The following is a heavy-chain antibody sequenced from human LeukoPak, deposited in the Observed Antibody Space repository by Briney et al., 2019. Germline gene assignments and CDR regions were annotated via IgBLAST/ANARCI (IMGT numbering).Heavy chain of an antibody. CDR1: GFTFDDYG. V-gene: IGHV3-20*04. CDR3: ARERREGPRGEADY. Sequence: GGSLRLSCAASGFTFDDYGMSWVRQAPGKGLEWVSGINWNGGSTGYADSVKGRFTISRDNAKNSLYLQMNSLRAEDTALYYCARERREGPRGEADYWGQGALVTVSS. D-gene: IGHD3-10*01. J-gene: IGHJ4*02. CDR2: INWNGGST.